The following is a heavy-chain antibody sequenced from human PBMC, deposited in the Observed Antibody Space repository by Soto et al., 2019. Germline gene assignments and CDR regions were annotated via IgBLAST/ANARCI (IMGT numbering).Heavy chain of an antibody. CDR2: INPSGGST. J-gene: IGHJ5*02. D-gene: IGHD2-21*01. Sequence: ASVKVSCKASGYTFTSYYMHWLRQAPGQGLEWMGIINPSGGSTSYAQKFQGRVTMTRDTSTSTVYMELSSLRSEDTAVYYCARGSTSIVVANWFDPWGQGTLVTVSS. V-gene: IGHV1-46*01. CDR3: ARGSTSIVVANWFDP. CDR1: GYTFTSYY.